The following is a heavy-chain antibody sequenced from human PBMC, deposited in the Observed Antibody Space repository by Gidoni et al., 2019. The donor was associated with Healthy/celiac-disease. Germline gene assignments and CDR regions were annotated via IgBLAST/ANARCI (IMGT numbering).Heavy chain of an antibody. CDR3: ARDRGGYSGYDLFDY. CDR1: GFPFSSYG. D-gene: IGHD5-12*01. Sequence: QVQLVESGGGVVQPGRSLRLSCAASGFPFSSYGMHWVRQAPGKGLEWVAVIWYDGSNKYYADSVKGRFTISRDNSKNTLYLQMNSLRAEDTAVYYCARDRGGYSGYDLFDYWGQGTLVTVSS. CDR2: IWYDGSNK. V-gene: IGHV3-33*01. J-gene: IGHJ4*02.